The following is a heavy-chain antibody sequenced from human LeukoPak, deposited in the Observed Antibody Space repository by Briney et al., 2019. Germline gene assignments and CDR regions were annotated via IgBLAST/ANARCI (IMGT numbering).Heavy chain of an antibody. V-gene: IGHV1-24*01. Sequence: ASVKVSCKVSGYTLTELSMHWVRQAPGKGLEWMGGFDPEDGETIYAQKFQGRVTMTEDTSTDTAYMELSSRRSEDTAVYYCATELKGDHPSMSADLDYWGQGTLVTVSS. CDR3: ATELKGDHPSMSADLDY. J-gene: IGHJ4*02. CDR1: GYTLTELS. CDR2: FDPEDGET. D-gene: IGHD3-16*01.